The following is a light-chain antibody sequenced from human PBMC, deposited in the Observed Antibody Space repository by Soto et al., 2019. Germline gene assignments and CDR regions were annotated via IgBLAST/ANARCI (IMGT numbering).Light chain of an antibody. CDR3: QQYDAWPLT. CDR2: GAS. Sequence: EIVMTQSPATLSVSPGERATLSCRASQSISQSVSSNLAWYQQKPGQAPRLLIYGASTRATGVPARFSGSWSGTEFNLTISSLQSEDFAVYYCQQYDAWPLTFGQGTKLEIK. CDR1: QSISQSVSSN. J-gene: IGKJ2*01. V-gene: IGKV3-15*01.